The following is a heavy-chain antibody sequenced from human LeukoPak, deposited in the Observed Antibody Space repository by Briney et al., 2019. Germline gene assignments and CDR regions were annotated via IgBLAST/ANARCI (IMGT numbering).Heavy chain of an antibody. CDR3: AKGDNDILTGYYNSFDY. CDR2: ISASGIST. D-gene: IGHD3-9*01. Sequence: GGSLRLSCAASGFTLHNYAMNWVRQAPGKGLEWVSSISASGISTYYSDSVKGRFTISRDNSKNTLYLQMNSLRAEDTAVYYCAKGDNDILTGYYNSFDYWGQGTLVTVSS. V-gene: IGHV3-23*01. J-gene: IGHJ4*02. CDR1: GFTLHNYA.